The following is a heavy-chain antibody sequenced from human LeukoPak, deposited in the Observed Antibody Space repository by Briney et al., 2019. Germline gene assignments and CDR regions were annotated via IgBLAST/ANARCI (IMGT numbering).Heavy chain of an antibody. CDR3: AREGPSVTPYY. CDR2: IKQDGSEK. CDR1: GFRFSSNW. V-gene: IGHV3-7*01. Sequence: PGGSLRLSCAASGFRFSSNWMSWVRQAPGKGLEWVANIKQDGSEKYYVDSVKGRFTISRDNAKNSLYLQMNSLRAEDTAVYYCAREGPSVTPYYWGQGTLVTVPS. D-gene: IGHD4-17*01. J-gene: IGHJ4*02.